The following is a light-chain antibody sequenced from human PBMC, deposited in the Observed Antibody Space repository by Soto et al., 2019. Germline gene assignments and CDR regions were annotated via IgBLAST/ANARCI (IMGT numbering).Light chain of an antibody. CDR1: QSFLYSSNNKNY. J-gene: IGKJ4*01. CDR3: QKFHSYQLT. V-gene: IGKV4-1*01. CDR2: WES. Sequence: IVIAQSPDSLSLSLCEMATMNCKSSQSFLYSSNNKNYLAWYQHKPGQPPKLLLYWESMRESGVHERISGSGSGTDFTLTIKSLQAEDVAVYYCQKFHSYQLTLGGGTKVDIK.